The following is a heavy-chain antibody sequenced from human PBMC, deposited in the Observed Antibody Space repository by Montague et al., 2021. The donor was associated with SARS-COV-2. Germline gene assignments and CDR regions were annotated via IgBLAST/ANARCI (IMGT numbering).Heavy chain of an antibody. V-gene: IGHV4-39*01. CDR2: ISYSGTT. D-gene: IGHD4-17*01. CDR1: GGSISSTTYR. CDR3: ARHYGSSLDS. J-gene: IGHJ4*02. Sequence: SETLSLTCTVSGGSISSTTYRWGWIRQPPGKGLEWIGFISYSGTTFYNPSLKSRISMSVDTPKSQFSLNLTSVTAADTAVYYCARHYGSSLDSWGRGILVAVSS.